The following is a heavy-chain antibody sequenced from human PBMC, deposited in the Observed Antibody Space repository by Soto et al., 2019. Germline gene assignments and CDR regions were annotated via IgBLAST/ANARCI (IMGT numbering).Heavy chain of an antibody. CDR3: ARDLGSGYDPGDY. J-gene: IGHJ4*02. CDR2: IIPTIGTT. CDR1: GDTFTIFA. V-gene: IGHV1-69*12. Sequence: QVQLVQSGAEVKKPGSSVKVSCKASGDTFTIFAISWVRQAPRQGLEWMGGIIPTIGTTNYAQRFQGRITITGDESTGTAYMELSSLKSEATDVYYCARDLGSGYDPGDYWGQGTLVTVSS. D-gene: IGHD5-12*01.